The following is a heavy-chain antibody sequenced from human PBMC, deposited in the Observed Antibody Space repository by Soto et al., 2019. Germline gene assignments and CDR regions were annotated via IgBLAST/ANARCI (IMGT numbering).Heavy chain of an antibody. Sequence: QVQLVQSGAEVKKPGASVKVSCKASGYTFTSYDINWVRQATGQGLEWMGWMNPNSGNTGYAQKFRGRACIARNTSISTAYRELSRLRSEDTAVYYCARAHYYDSSGYDPNFDYWGQGTLVTVSS. J-gene: IGHJ4*02. CDR3: ARAHYYDSSGYDPNFDY. CDR1: GYTFTSYD. V-gene: IGHV1-8*01. D-gene: IGHD3-22*01. CDR2: MNPNSGNT.